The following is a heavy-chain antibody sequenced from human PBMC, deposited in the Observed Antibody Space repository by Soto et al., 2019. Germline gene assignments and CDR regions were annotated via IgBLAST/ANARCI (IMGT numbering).Heavy chain of an antibody. D-gene: IGHD6-6*01. CDR1: GFTFSTYW. CDR3: ARIGYRSSTFDY. CDR2: IKQDGSEI. V-gene: IGHV3-7*01. J-gene: IGHJ4*02. Sequence: EVQLVESGGGLVQPGGSLRLSCAASGFTFSTYWMSWVRQPPGKGLEWVANIKQDGSEIDYVDSLRGRFTLSRDNAKKSHYLQMNSLRVDDTAVYYCARIGYRSSTFDYWGQGTLVIVSP.